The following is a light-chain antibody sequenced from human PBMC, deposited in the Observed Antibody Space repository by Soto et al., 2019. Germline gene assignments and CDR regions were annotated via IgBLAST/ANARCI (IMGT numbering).Light chain of an antibody. CDR1: QSISSW. CDR3: PQYTIWLTP. J-gene: IGKJ1*01. V-gene: IGKV1-5*01. Sequence: IQVPLSXFTLSSSTWDXXXXXXXASQSISSWLAWYQHKXGKAPKLLIYVASXLDSGVPSRFRGSGSATEFTLTISCLQSEDFAVYYCPQYTIWLTPFGQRAK. CDR2: VAS.